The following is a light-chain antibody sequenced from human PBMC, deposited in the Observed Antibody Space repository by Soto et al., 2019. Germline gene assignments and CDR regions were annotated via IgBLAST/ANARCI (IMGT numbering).Light chain of an antibody. CDR2: EGN. CDR1: SGSISVNY. Sequence: NFMLTQPHSVSESPGKTVTISCTRSSGSISVNYVQWYQQRPGSSPTIVIYEGNQRPSGVPDRFSGSIDSSSNSASLTISGLKTEDEADYYCHSYDSSNQVFGGGTKLTVL. J-gene: IGLJ3*02. V-gene: IGLV6-57*01. CDR3: HSYDSSNQV.